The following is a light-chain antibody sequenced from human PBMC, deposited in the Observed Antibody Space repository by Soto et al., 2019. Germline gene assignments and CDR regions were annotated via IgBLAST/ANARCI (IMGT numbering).Light chain of an antibody. V-gene: IGKV2-40*01. CDR2: TVS. CDR3: MQRLEFLHT. Sequence: VLMTQTPLSLPVTPGDPASISCRSNQSLLDPDDGNVYLDWYLQKPGRSPQLLVYTVSYRASGVADRFSARGSDTDFTLKISRVEADDVGVYYCMQRLEFLHTFGGGTKLEIK. J-gene: IGKJ4*01. CDR1: QSLLDPDDGNVY.